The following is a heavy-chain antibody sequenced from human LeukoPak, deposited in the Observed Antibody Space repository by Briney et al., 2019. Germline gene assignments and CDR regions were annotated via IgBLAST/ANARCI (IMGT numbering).Heavy chain of an antibody. D-gene: IGHD3-22*01. J-gene: IGHJ4*02. CDR1: GFTFSSYG. CDR3: AKDFKGRYYYDSSGSPFDY. V-gene: IGHV3-30*02. CDR2: IRYDGSNK. Sequence: GGSLRLSCAASGFTFSSYGMHWVRQAPGKGLEWVAFIRYDGSNKYYADSVKGRFTISRDNSKNTLYLQMNSLRAEDTAVYYCAKDFKGRYYYDSSGSPFDYWGQGTLVTVSS.